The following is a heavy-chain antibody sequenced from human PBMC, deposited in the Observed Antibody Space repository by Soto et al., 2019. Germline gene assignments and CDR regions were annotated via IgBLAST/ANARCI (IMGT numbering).Heavy chain of an antibody. CDR1: GHAFEDYA. J-gene: IGHJ4*02. CDR2: ISWDGEST. D-gene: IGHD5-12*01. Sequence: GGSLRLSCATSGHAFEDYAMHWVRQVPGKGLEWVSLISWDGESTYYADPVKGRFTVSRDNSEKSLYLQMNSVRVDDTALYYCAKVGQLDITTGHAYFDHWGQGTLVTVSS. V-gene: IGHV3-43D*04. CDR3: AKVGQLDITTGHAYFDH.